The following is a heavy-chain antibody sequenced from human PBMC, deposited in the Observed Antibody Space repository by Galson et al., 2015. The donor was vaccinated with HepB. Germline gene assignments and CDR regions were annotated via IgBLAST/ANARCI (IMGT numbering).Heavy chain of an antibody. J-gene: IGHJ4*02. Sequence: SLRLSCAASGFTFSSYSMNWVRQAPGKGLEWVSSISSSSSYIYYADSVKGRFTISRDNAKNSLYLQMNSLRAEDTAVYYCASGGTSIAGGLDYWGQGTLVTVSS. CDR1: GFTFSSYS. CDR3: ASGGTSIAGGLDY. CDR2: ISSSSSYI. D-gene: IGHD6-6*01. V-gene: IGHV3-21*01.